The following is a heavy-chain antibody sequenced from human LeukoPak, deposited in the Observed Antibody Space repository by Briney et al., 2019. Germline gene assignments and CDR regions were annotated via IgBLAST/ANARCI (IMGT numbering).Heavy chain of an antibody. CDR2: IYYSGST. J-gene: IGHJ4*02. CDR3: ARIIPTFLNFDY. Sequence: SGGSLRLSCAASGFTFSSHAMSWIRQPPGKGLEWIGYIYYSGSTNYNPSLKSRVTISVDTSMNQFSLKLSSVTAADTAVYYCARIIPTFLNFDYWGQGTLVTVSS. V-gene: IGHV4-59*08. CDR1: GFTFSSHA. D-gene: IGHD3-22*01.